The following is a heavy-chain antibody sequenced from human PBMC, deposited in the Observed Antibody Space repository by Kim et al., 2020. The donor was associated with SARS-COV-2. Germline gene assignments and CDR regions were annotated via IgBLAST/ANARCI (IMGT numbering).Heavy chain of an antibody. V-gene: IGHV3-30-3*01. CDR1: GFTFSSYA. Sequence: GGSLRLSCAASGFTFSSYAMHWVRQAPGKGLEWVAVISYDGSNKYYADSVKGRFTISRDNSKNTLYLQMNSLRAEDTAVYYCARDGLGYSSSSLYYYYGMDVWGQGTTVTVSS. D-gene: IGHD6-6*01. J-gene: IGHJ6*02. CDR3: ARDGLGYSSSSLYYYYGMDV. CDR2: ISYDGSNK.